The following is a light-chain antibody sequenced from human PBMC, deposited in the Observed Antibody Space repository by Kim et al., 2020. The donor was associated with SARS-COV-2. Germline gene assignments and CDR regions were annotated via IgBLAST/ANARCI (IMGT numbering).Light chain of an antibody. CDR3: HHYGSSPPT. V-gene: IGKV3-20*01. Sequence: TGERATLSCRASQNVSPPSVAWYQQKPGQAPRLVIYGASSRATGIPDRFSGSGSGTDFTLTISRLEPEDFAVYHCHHYGSSPPTFGQGTKLEI. CDR1: QNVSPPS. CDR2: GAS. J-gene: IGKJ2*01.